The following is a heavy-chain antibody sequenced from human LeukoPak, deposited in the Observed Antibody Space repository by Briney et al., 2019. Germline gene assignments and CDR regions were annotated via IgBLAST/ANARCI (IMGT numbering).Heavy chain of an antibody. J-gene: IGHJ6*03. CDR3: ARDSEATYDFWSGYYMDV. CDR2: IYSGGST. Sequence: PGGSLRLSCAASGFTVSSNYMSWVRQAPGKGLEWVSVIYSGGSTYYADSVKGRFTISRDNSKSTLYLQMNSLRAEDTAVYYCARDSEATYDFWSGYYMDVWGKGTTVTVSS. V-gene: IGHV3-53*01. CDR1: GFTVSSNY. D-gene: IGHD3-3*01.